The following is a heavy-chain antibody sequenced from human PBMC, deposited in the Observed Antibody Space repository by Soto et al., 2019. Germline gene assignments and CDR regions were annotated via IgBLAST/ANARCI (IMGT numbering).Heavy chain of an antibody. Sequence: QVQLVQSGAEVKKPGASVKVSCKASGYTFTSYGISWVRQAPGQGLEWMGWISAYNGNTNYAQKLQGRFTMTTDTSTSTAYMELRSLRSDDTAVYYCARAEVMGSERYYYYGMDVWGQGTTVTVSS. CDR1: GYTFTSYG. V-gene: IGHV1-18*01. D-gene: IGHD2-8*01. J-gene: IGHJ6*02. CDR2: ISAYNGNT. CDR3: ARAEVMGSERYYYYGMDV.